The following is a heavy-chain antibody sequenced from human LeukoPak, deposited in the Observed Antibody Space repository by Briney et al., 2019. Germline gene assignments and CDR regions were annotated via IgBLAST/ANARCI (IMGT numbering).Heavy chain of an antibody. CDR1: GFTFSSYP. V-gene: IGHV3-23*01. J-gene: IGHJ4*02. Sequence: GGSLRLSCAASGFTFSSYPVSWVRQAPGRGLEWVSAITSSGGTYYIPSVRGRFIVSRDNSRNTLYLQMNSLRAEDTAVYYCARDKAVAGKYFDYWGQGTLVTVSS. D-gene: IGHD6-19*01. CDR2: ITSSGGT. CDR3: ARDKAVAGKYFDY.